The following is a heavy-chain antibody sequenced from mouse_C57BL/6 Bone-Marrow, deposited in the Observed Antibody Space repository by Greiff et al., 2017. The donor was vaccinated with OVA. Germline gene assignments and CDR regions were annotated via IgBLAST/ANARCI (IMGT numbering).Heavy chain of an antibody. V-gene: IGHV1-54*01. D-gene: IGHD2-4*01. Sequence: VQLQQSGAELVRPGTSVKVSCKASGYAFTNYLIEWVKQRPGQGLEWIGVINPGSGGTSYNEKFKGKATLTADKSSSTAYMQLSSLTSEDSAVYFCARSLYDYGNFDYWGQGTTLTVSS. CDR1: GYAFTNYL. CDR2: INPGSGGT. CDR3: ARSLYDYGNFDY. J-gene: IGHJ2*01.